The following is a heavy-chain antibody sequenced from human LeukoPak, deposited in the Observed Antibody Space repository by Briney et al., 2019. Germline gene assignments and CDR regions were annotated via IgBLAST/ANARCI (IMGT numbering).Heavy chain of an antibody. V-gene: IGHV3-48*01. D-gene: IGHD6-13*01. CDR2: ISSSSSTI. CDR1: GFTFSSYS. J-gene: IGHJ4*02. Sequence: GGSLRLSCAASGFTFSSYSMNWVRQAPGKGLEWVSYISSSSSTIYYADSVKGRFTISRDNAKNSLYLQMNSLRAEDTAVYYCARDLPRIAAAGTAPFDYWGQGTLVTVSS. CDR3: ARDLPRIAAAGTAPFDY.